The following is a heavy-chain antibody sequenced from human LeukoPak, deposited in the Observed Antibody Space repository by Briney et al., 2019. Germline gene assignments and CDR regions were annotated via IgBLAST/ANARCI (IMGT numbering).Heavy chain of an antibody. CDR1: GGSFSGYY. V-gene: IGHV4-34*01. D-gene: IGHD3-3*01. CDR2: INHSGST. CDR3: ARGDGYYDFWSGYYNAAAYFDY. Sequence: SETLSLTCAVYGGSFSGYYWSWIRQPPGKGLEWIGEINHSGSTNYNPSLKSRVAISVDTSKNQFSLKLSSVTAADTAVDYCARGDGYYDFWSGYYNAAAYFDYWGQGTLVTVSS. J-gene: IGHJ4*02.